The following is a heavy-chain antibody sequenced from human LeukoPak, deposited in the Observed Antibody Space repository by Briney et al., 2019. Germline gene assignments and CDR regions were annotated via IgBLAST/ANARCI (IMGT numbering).Heavy chain of an antibody. V-gene: IGHV1-24*01. J-gene: IGHJ3*02. CDR1: GYTLTELS. D-gene: IGHD3-22*01. Sequence: ASVKVSCKVSGYTLTELSVHWVRQAPGKGLEWMGGFDPEDGETIYAQKFQGRVTMTEDTSTDTAYMELSSLRSEDTAVYYCARDLDSSGPRRDAFDIWGQGTMVTVSS. CDR2: FDPEDGET. CDR3: ARDLDSSGPRRDAFDI.